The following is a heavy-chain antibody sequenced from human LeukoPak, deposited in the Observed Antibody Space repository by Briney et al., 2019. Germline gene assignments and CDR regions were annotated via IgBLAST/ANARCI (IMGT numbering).Heavy chain of an antibody. CDR3: ARVGGFPRPTMVRGVIRGMDV. D-gene: IGHD3-10*01. Sequence: GRSLRLSCAASGFTFSSYAMHWVRQAPGKGLEWVAVISYDGSNKYYADSMKGRFIISRDNSKNTLYLQMNSLRAEDTAVYYCARVGGFPRPTMVRGVIRGMDVWGKGTTVTVSS. V-gene: IGHV3-30*04. CDR1: GFTFSSYA. J-gene: IGHJ6*04. CDR2: ISYDGSNK.